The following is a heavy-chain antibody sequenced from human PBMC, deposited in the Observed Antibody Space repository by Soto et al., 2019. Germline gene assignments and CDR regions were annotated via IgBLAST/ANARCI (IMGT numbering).Heavy chain of an antibody. Sequence: LSLTCTVSGGSISGYYWSWIRQPPGKGLEWIGYMYNTGSTVYNPSFKSRVTISVDTSKNQFSLKLNSVTAADTAVYYCARLPRADSGGIFDPCGQGTLVTVSS. D-gene: IGHD2-15*01. CDR1: GGSISGYY. CDR2: MYNTGST. J-gene: IGHJ5*02. CDR3: ARLPRADSGGIFDP. V-gene: IGHV4-59*01.